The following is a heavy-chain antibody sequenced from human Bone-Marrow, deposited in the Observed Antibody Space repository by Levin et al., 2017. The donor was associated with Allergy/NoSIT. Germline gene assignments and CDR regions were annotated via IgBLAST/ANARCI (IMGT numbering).Heavy chain of an antibody. J-gene: IGHJ4*02. D-gene: IGHD2-15*01. V-gene: IGHV2-70*17. CDR1: GFSLTTRGMC. CDR2: IDWDDDE. Sequence: SGPTLVKPTQTLTLTCTFSGFSLTTRGMCVSWIRQPPGKALEWLARIDWDDDEFYSASLKTRLTISKDTSKNQVVLMMTNMDPMDTATYYCARIIRPASVSGPPPYGYYFDFWGQGTLVTVSS. CDR3: ARIIRPASVSGPPPYGYYFDF.